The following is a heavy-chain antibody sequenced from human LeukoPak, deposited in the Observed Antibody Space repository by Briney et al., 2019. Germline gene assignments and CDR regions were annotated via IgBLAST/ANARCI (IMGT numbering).Heavy chain of an antibody. CDR2: ISGSGGST. D-gene: IGHD6-25*01. CDR3: ARGRWGSGYYFDY. Sequence: PGGSLRLSCAASGFTFSSYGMSWVRQAPGKGLEWVSAISGSGGSTYYADSVKGRFTISRDNSKNTLYLQMSSLRAEDTAAYYCARGRWGSGYYFDYWGQGTLVTVSS. CDR1: GFTFSSYG. V-gene: IGHV3-23*01. J-gene: IGHJ4*02.